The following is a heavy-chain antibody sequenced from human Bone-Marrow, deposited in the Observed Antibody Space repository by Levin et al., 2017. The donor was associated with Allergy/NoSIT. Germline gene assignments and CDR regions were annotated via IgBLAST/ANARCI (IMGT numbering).Heavy chain of an antibody. CDR2: IYYSGTT. CDR1: DGSITNNNYY. V-gene: IGHV4-39*01. D-gene: IGHD6-13*01. Sequence: PSETLSLTCTVSDGSITNNNYYWGWIRQPPGKGLEWIGSIYYSGTTHYNPSLKSRVTISIDTSENQFSLKLNSVTAADTAIYFCAGHQRTPGSLKWFDPWGQGTLVIVSS. J-gene: IGHJ5*02. CDR3: AGHQRTPGSLKWFDP.